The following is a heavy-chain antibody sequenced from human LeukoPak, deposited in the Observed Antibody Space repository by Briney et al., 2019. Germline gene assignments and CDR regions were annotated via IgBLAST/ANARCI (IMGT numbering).Heavy chain of an antibody. Sequence: SVKVSCKASGGTFSSYAISWVRQAPGQGLEWMGGIIPIFGTANYAQKFQGRVTITTDESTSTAYMELSSLRSEDTAVYYCAGILPFRNWFDPWGQGTLVTVPS. J-gene: IGHJ5*02. CDR1: GGTFSSYA. V-gene: IGHV1-69*05. CDR2: IIPIFGTA. CDR3: AGILPFRNWFDP. D-gene: IGHD2-2*01.